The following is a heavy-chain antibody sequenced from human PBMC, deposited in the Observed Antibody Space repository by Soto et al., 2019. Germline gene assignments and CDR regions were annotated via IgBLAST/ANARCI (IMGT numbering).Heavy chain of an antibody. CDR1: GYSISSGYY. CDR3: ARALPVFVVVVAARGSFDY. Sequence: SETLSLTCAVSGYSISSGYYWGWIRQPPGKGLEWIGSIYHSGSTHYNPSLKSRVTISVDTSKNQFSLKLSSVTAADTAVYYCARALPVFVVVVAARGSFDYWGQGTLVTVSS. J-gene: IGHJ4*02. D-gene: IGHD2-15*01. CDR2: IYHSGST. V-gene: IGHV4-38-2*01.